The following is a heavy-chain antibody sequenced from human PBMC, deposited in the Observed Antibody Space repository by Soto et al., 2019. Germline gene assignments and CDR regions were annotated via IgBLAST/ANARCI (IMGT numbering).Heavy chain of an antibody. D-gene: IGHD3-22*01. Sequence: GGSLGLSCAASGFTFSSYGMQWVRQAPGKGLEWVAVISYDGSYKYYADSVKGRFTISRDNSKNTLYLQMNSLRAEDTAVYYCATYYYDSSGWEFDYWGQGTLVTVSS. J-gene: IGHJ4*02. V-gene: IGHV3-30*03. CDR2: ISYDGSYK. CDR1: GFTFSSYG. CDR3: ATYYYDSSGWEFDY.